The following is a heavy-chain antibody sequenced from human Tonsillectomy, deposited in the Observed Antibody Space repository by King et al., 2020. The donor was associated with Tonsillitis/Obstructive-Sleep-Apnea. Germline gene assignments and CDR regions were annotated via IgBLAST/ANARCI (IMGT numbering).Heavy chain of an antibody. D-gene: IGHD1-26*01. Sequence: DVQLVESGGGLVQPGRSLRLSCIASGFTFGDYAMSWVRKAPGKGLEGVGFIRSKPYGGTADYAAAVKGRFTIQRDDSKSIAYLQMNSLKTEDTAVYYCTREAGSYYPVSDYWGQGTLVTVSS. CDR1: GFTFGDYA. CDR2: IRSKPYGGTA. CDR3: TREAGSYYPVSDY. J-gene: IGHJ4*02. V-gene: IGHV3-49*04.